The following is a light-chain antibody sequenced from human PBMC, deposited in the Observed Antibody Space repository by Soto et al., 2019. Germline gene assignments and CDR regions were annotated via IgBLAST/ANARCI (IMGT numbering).Light chain of an antibody. CDR1: QSVTGS. CDR2: RAS. CDR3: QQRAKWPPT. Sequence: DIVLTQSPATLSLSPGERATLSCRASQSVTGSVAWYQQMPGQSPRLLIYRASDRASGIPARFTGRGSGTEFTLTISSLEPEDFAIYYCQQRAKWPPTFGGGTKVEIK. J-gene: IGKJ4*01. V-gene: IGKV3-11*01.